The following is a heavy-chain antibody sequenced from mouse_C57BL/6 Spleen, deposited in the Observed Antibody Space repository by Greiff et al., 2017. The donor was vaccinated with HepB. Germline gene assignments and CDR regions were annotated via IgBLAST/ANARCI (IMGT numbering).Heavy chain of an antibody. CDR3: ATPTVVRYAMDY. V-gene: IGHV1-80*01. Sequence: QVHVKQSGAELVKPGASVKISCKASGYAFSSYWMNWVKQRPGKGLEWIGQIYPGDGDTNYNGKFKGKATLTADKSSSTAYMQLRSLTSEDSAVYFCATPTVVRYAMDYWGQGTSVTVSS. D-gene: IGHD1-1*01. CDR2: IYPGDGDT. J-gene: IGHJ4*01. CDR1: GYAFSSYW.